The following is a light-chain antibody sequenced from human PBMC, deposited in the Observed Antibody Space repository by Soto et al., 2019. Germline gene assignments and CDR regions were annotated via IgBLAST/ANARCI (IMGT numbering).Light chain of an antibody. CDR2: GAS. V-gene: IGKV3-20*01. CDR3: QQYANSHGT. J-gene: IGKJ1*01. CDR1: QSVSTNY. Sequence: ENVMTQSPGTLSLSPGERVTLSCRASQSVSTNYVACYQQQPGPAPRLLIYGASSRDSGIPDRFSGSGSGTDFTLTISRLEPEDFAAYYCQQYANSHGTFGQGTKVEMK.